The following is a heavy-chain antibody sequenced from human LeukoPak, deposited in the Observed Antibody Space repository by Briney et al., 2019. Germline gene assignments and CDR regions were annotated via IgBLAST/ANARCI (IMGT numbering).Heavy chain of an antibody. D-gene: IGHD3-10*01. CDR3: ARIPRPLWFGELRGYGMDV. Sequence: GESLKISCKGSGYSFTSYWIGWVRQMPGKGLEWMGIIYPGDSDTRYSPSFQGQVTISADKPISTAYLQWSSLKASDTAMYYCARIPRPLWFGELRGYGMDVWGQGTTVTVSS. CDR1: GYSFTSYW. CDR2: IYPGDSDT. V-gene: IGHV5-51*04. J-gene: IGHJ6*02.